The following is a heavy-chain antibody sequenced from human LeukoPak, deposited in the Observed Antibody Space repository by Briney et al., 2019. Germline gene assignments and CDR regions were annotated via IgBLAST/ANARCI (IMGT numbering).Heavy chain of an antibody. CDR1: GFTVSSNY. V-gene: IGHV3-53*01. J-gene: IGHJ5*02. D-gene: IGHD3-10*01. CDR2: IYSGGST. CDR3: ARVRDYYGSGSYPS. Sequence: GGSLRLSCAASGFTVSSNYMSWVRQAPGKGLEWVSVIYSGGSTYYADSVKGRFTISRDNAKNSLYLQMNSLRAEDTAVYYCARVRDYYGSGSYPSWGQGTLVTVSS.